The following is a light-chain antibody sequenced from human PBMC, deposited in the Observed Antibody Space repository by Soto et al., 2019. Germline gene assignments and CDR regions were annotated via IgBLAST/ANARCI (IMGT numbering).Light chain of an antibody. Sequence: SVLTQPASVSGSPGQSITISCTGASSDIGGYNYVSWYQQHPGKAPKLMIYEVTNRPSGVSNRFSGSKSGNTASLTISGLQAEDEADYYCCSYTSSTTPLFGGGTQLTVL. CDR2: EVT. J-gene: IGLJ2*01. CDR3: CSYTSSTTPL. V-gene: IGLV2-14*01. CDR1: SSDIGGYNY.